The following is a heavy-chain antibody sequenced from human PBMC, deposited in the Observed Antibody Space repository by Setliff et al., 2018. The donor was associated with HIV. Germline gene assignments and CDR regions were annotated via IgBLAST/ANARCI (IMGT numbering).Heavy chain of an antibody. CDR1: GYTFSTYG. D-gene: IGHD2-2*01. V-gene: IGHV1-18*01. CDR2: ISAYNGNT. Sequence: AASVKVSCKASGYTFSTYGISWVRQAPGQGLEGMGWISAYNGNTNYAQKLQGRVTVTTDTSTSTAYMELRSLRSDDTAVYYCARDRGVYCISSSCYSPVDAFDIWGQGTMVTVSS. CDR3: ARDRGVYCISSSCYSPVDAFDI. J-gene: IGHJ3*02.